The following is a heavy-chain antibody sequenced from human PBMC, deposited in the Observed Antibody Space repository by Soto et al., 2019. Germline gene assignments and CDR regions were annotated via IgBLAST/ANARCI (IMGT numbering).Heavy chain of an antibody. Sequence: PSETLSLTCTVSGGSISSSSYYWGWIRQPPGKGLEWIGSIYYSGSTYYNPSLKSRVTISVDTSKNQFSLKLSSVTAADTAVYYCARLGRFLEWLPSFDYWGQGTLVTVSS. CDR1: GGSISSSSYY. V-gene: IGHV4-39*01. J-gene: IGHJ4*02. CDR2: IYYSGST. CDR3: ARLGRFLEWLPSFDY. D-gene: IGHD3-3*01.